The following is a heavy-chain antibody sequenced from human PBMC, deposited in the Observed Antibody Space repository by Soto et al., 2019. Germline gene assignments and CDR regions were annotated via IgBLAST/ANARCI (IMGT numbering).Heavy chain of an antibody. CDR3: AKPSSGCEWPPFAP. D-gene: IGHD3-3*01. J-gene: IGHJ5*02. V-gene: IGHV3-30*18. CDR2: IKSDGRNT. Sequence: QVKLVESGGGVVQSGRSRRLSCAASGFTFRSYGMHWVRQSPGKGLEWVAVIKSDGRNTDYADSVKGRFFISRDNTRNMLYLQMNSIRADDAAVYYCAKPSSGCEWPPFAPWGQGTLVTVSS. CDR1: GFTFRSYG.